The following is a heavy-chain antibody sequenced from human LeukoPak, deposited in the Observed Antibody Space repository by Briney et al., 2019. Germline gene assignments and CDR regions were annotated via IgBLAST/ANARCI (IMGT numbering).Heavy chain of an antibody. CDR1: GFIFSDYS. Sequence: GGSLRLSCAAFGFIFSDYSMNWVRQAPGQGREGLSYITGSGTTIYYADSVRGRFTISRDNSDNSLFLQMSYLRTEDTAVYYCATDVGMGGLDYWGQGTLVTVSS. CDR2: ITGSGTTI. J-gene: IGHJ4*02. V-gene: IGHV3-48*01. CDR3: ATDVGMGGLDY. D-gene: IGHD1-14*01.